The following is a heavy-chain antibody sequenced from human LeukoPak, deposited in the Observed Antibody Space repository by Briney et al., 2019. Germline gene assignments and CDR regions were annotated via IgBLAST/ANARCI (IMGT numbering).Heavy chain of an antibody. J-gene: IGHJ4*02. D-gene: IGHD6-13*01. V-gene: IGHV1-8*01. CDR2: MNPNSGNT. CDR1: GYTFTSYD. Sequence: ASVKVSCKTSGYTFTSYDINWVRQATGQGLEWMGWMNPNSGNTGYAQKFQGRVTMTRNTSISTAYMELSSLRSEDTAVYYCARLYSSSWYSTEAHIDYWGQGTLVTVSS. CDR3: ARLYSSSWYSTEAHIDY.